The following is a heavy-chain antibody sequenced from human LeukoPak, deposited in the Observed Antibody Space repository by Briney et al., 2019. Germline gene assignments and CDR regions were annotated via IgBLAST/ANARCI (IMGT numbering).Heavy chain of an antibody. CDR1: GFTFSDYY. Sequence: GSLRLSCAASGFTFSDYYMSWIRQAPGEGLEWVSYISSSGSTIYYADSVKGRFTISRDNAKNSLYLQMNSLGAEDTAVYYCARGETMVRGVYNYWGQGTLVTVSS. D-gene: IGHD3-10*01. CDR2: ISSSGSTI. CDR3: ARGETMVRGVYNY. J-gene: IGHJ4*02. V-gene: IGHV3-11*01.